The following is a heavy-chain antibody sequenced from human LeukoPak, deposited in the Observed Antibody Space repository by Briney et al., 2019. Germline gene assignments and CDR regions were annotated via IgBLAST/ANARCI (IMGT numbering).Heavy chain of an antibody. CDR3: ARSNYYGSGLGS. D-gene: IGHD3-10*01. CDR1: GFTFDDYG. Sequence: PGGSLRLSCAASGFTFDDYGMSWVRQAPGKGLKWVSGINWNGGSTGYADSVKGRFTISRDNAKNSLYLQMNSLRAEDTALYYCARSNYYGSGLGSWGQGTLVTVSS. V-gene: IGHV3-20*04. J-gene: IGHJ5*01. CDR2: INWNGGST.